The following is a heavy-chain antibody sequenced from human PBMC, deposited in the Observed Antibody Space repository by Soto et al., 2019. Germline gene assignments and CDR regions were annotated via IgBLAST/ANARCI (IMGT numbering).Heavy chain of an antibody. CDR3: ARDSTGTGSGNFDY. Sequence: GGSLRLSCAASGFTFSNAWMSWVRQAPGKGLEWVAVIWYDGSNKYYADSVKGRFTISRDNSKNTLYLQMNSLRAEDTAVYYCARDSTGTGSGNFDYWGQGTLVTVSS. V-gene: IGHV3-33*08. D-gene: IGHD1-1*01. CDR1: GFTFSNAW. CDR2: IWYDGSNK. J-gene: IGHJ4*02.